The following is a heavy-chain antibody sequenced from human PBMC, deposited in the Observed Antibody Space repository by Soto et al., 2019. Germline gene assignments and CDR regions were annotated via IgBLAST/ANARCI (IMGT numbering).Heavy chain of an antibody. CDR3: AREVCSSTSCYAELDY. V-gene: IGHV1-3*01. CDR2: INAGNGNT. D-gene: IGHD2-2*01. Sequence: QVQLVQSGAEVKKPGASVKVSCKASGYTFTSYAMHWVRQAPGQRLEWMGWINAGNGNTKYSQKFQGRVTITRDTXAXXAYMELSSLRSEDTAVYYCAREVCSSTSCYAELDYWGQGTLVTVSS. CDR1: GYTFTSYA. J-gene: IGHJ4*02.